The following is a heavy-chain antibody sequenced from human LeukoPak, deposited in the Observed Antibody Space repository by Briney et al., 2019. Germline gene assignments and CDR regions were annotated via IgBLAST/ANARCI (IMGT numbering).Heavy chain of an antibody. J-gene: IGHJ4*02. CDR2: ITRISIYK. CDR3: ARVRYDGSGYYSISDY. CDR1: GFTFSTYI. Sequence: GGSLRLSCAASGFTFSTYIMNWVRQAPGKGLEWVSSITRISIYKYYADSLKARFTISRDNAKNSLYLQRNTLKAEDTACYYVARVRYDGSGYYSISDYWGQGTLVTVSS. D-gene: IGHD3-22*01. V-gene: IGHV3-21*01.